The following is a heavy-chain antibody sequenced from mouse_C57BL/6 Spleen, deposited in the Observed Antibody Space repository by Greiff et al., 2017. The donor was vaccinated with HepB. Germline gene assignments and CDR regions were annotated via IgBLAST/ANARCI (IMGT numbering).Heavy chain of an antibody. CDR3: ASINITTVVATPLAY. Sequence: EVQLQQSGPELVKPGASVKISCKASGYSFTGYYMNWVKQSPEKSLEWIGEINPSTGGTTYNQKFKDKATLTVDKSSKTAYMQLKSLTSEDSAVDYCASINITTVVATPLAYWGQGTLVTVSA. CDR2: INPSTGGT. J-gene: IGHJ3*01. D-gene: IGHD1-1*01. V-gene: IGHV1-42*01. CDR1: GYSFTGYY.